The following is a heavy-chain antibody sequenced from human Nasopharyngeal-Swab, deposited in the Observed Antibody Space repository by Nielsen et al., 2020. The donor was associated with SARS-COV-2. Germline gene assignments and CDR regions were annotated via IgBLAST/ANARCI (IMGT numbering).Heavy chain of an antibody. Sequence: GESLKISCAASGFTFDDYGMSWVRQVPGKGLVWVSGINSDGSSTSYADSVKGRFTISRDNAKNTLYLQMNSLRAEDTAVYYCARGGTYYYDSSGYYHDAFDIWGQGTMVTVSS. V-gene: IGHV3-74*01. J-gene: IGHJ3*02. CDR1: GFTFDDYG. CDR2: INSDGSST. D-gene: IGHD3-22*01. CDR3: ARGGTYYYDSSGYYHDAFDI.